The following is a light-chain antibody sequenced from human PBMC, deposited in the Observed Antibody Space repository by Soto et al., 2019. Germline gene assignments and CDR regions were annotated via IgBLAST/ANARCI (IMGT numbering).Light chain of an antibody. CDR3: RQRQRWPRT. CDR1: QSDSSN. J-gene: IGKJ1*01. Sequence: SQSDSSNLASYQQKPGQTRSLILYEAANRAAGIPARFSGSGAGADFTLTIISLDPENVAFYYCRQRQRWPRTFGQGTKVDIK. V-gene: IGKV3-11*01. CDR2: EAA.